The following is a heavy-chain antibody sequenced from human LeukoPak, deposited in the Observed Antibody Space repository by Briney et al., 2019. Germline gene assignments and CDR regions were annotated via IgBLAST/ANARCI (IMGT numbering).Heavy chain of an antibody. CDR3: ASHGYCSSTSCPDI. D-gene: IGHD2-2*01. Sequence: PSETLSLTCAVYGGSFSGYYWSWIRQPPGKGLEWIGEINHSGSTNYNPSLKSRVTISVDTSKNQFSLKLSSVTAADTAVYYCASHGYCSSTSCPDIWGQGTMVTVSS. CDR1: GGSFSGYY. V-gene: IGHV4-34*01. J-gene: IGHJ3*02. CDR2: INHSGST.